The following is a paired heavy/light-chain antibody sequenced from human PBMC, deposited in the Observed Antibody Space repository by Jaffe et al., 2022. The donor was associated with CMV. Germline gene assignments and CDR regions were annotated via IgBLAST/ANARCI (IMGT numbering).Light chain of an antibody. CDR3: CSYAGSSSVV. CDR1: SSDVGSFNL. J-gene: IGLJ2*01. V-gene: IGLV2-23*02. CDR2: EVT. Sequence: QSALTQPASVSGSPGQSITISCTGTSSDVGSFNLVSWYQQHPDKAPKLIIYEVTNRPSGVSNRFSGSKSGDTASLTISGLQAEDEADYYCCSYAGSSSVVFGGGTKLTVL.
Heavy chain of an antibody. D-gene: IGHD5-12*01. CDR3: VRMRGYHLDV. J-gene: IGHJ6*02. CDR1: GFTFSDYY. Sequence: QVQLVESGGGLVKPGGSLRLSCAASGFTFSDYYMSWIRQAPGKGLEWVSYISSRASTIYHADSVKGRFTISRDNAKNLMDLQMNSLRAEDTAVYYCVRMRGYHLDVWGQGTTVTVSS. CDR2: ISSRASTI. V-gene: IGHV3-11*01.